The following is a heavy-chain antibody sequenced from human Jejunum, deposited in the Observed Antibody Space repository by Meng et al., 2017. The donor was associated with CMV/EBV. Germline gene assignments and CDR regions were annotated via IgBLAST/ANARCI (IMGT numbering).Heavy chain of an antibody. CDR1: RFTFSNYY. CDR3: ARKRNSNWFDY. D-gene: IGHD4-11*01. V-gene: IGHV3-7*01. J-gene: IGHJ4*02. CDR2: IKEDGSGK. Sequence: AASRFTFSNYYMTWVRQAPGKGLEWVANIKEDGSGKYYVDSVNGRFTVSRDNAQNSLYLQMNNLRVEDTAVYYCARKRNSNWFDYWGQGTLVTVSS.